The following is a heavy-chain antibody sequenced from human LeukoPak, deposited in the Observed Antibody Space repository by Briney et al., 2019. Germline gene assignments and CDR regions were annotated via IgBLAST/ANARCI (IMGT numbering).Heavy chain of an antibody. J-gene: IGHJ4*02. CDR1: GFTFDDYG. Sequence: GGSLRLSCAASGFTFDDYGMSWVRQAPGKGLEWVSGINWNGGSTGYADSVKGRFTISRDNAKNSLYLQMNSLRAEDMALYYCARAKITIFGVVIISYYFDYWGQGTLVTVSS. CDR3: ARAKITIFGVVIISYYFDY. V-gene: IGHV3-20*04. CDR2: INWNGGST. D-gene: IGHD3-3*01.